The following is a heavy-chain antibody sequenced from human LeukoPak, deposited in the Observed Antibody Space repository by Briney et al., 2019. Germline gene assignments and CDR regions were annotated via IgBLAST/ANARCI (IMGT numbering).Heavy chain of an antibody. CDR3: AKDRSGSFDI. D-gene: IGHD5-12*01. CDR1: GFTFSSYA. CDR2: ISGSGGST. V-gene: IGHV3-23*01. Sequence: PGGPLRLSCAASGFTFSSYAMSWLRQAPGKGLEWVSAISGSGGSTYYADSVKGRFNISRDNSKNTLYLQVNSLRAEDTAVYYCAKDRSGSFDIWGQGTMVTVSS. J-gene: IGHJ3*02.